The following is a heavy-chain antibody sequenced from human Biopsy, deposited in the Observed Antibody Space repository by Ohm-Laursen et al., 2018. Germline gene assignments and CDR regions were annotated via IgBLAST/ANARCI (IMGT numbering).Heavy chain of an antibody. V-gene: IGHV4-59*07. CDR1: GGPIDSYY. CDR2: IYFTGRT. Sequence: PSDTLSLTCTVSGGPIDSYYWSWIRQPPGKALKWIGYIYFTGRTSYNPSLKSRVTMSVNTPKKQFSLRLSSVTAADTAVYYCASAGYNPDWNFDLWGRGTRVTVSS. D-gene: IGHD5-24*01. CDR3: ASAGYNPDWNFDL. J-gene: IGHJ2*01.